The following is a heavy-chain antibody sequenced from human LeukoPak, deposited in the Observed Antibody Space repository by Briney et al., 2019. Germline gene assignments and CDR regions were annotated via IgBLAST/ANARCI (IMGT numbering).Heavy chain of an antibody. V-gene: IGHV1-69*04. D-gene: IGHD3-16*02. J-gene: IGHJ4*02. CDR1: GGTFSSYA. CDR2: IIPILGIA. CDR3: AKATGYYDYVWGSYHYYYFDY. Sequence: VASVKVSCKASGGTFSSYAISWVRPAPGQGLEWMGRIIPILGIANYAQKFQGRVTITADKSTSTAYMELSSLRSEDTAVYYCAKATGYYDYVWGSYHYYYFDYWGQGTLVTVSS.